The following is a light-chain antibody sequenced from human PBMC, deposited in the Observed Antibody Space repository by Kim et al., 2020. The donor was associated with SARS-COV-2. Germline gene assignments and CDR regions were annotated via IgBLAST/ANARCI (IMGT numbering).Light chain of an antibody. CDR1: SSDIGDYNY. CDR2: DVT. V-gene: IGLV2-11*01. J-gene: IGLJ2*01. CDR3: CSYAGSYVLV. Sequence: GQSDTISCRGASSDIGDYNYVSWSQHHPGKAPKLIIYDVTQRPSGVPDRFSGSKSGNTASLTISGLQAEDETDYYCCSYAGSYVLVFGGGTKVTVL.